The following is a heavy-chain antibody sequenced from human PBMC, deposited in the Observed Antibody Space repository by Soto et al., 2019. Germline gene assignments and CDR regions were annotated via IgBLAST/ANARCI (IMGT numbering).Heavy chain of an antibody. CDR3: ARDGLDYGDYDVPYYYYGMDV. J-gene: IGHJ6*02. CDR1: GGTFSSYA. CDR2: IIHIFGTA. Sequence: QVQLVQSGAEVKKPGSSVKVSCKASGGTFSSYAISWVRQAPGQGLEWMGGIIHIFGTANYAQKFQGRVTINADESTSTAYMELSSLRSEDTAVYYCARDGLDYGDYDVPYYYYGMDVWGQGTTFTVSS. V-gene: IGHV1-69*12. D-gene: IGHD4-17*01.